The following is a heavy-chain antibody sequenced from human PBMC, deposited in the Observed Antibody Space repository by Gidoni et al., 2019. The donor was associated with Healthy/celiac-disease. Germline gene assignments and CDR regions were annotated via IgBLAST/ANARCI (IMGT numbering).Heavy chain of an antibody. CDR3: ARDSARDPGWFGELFGGWFDP. Sequence: QVQLVESGGGVVQTGSSLRLSCAASGFTFMSLGWPSCRPAPGKGLEWVAVIWDDGSNKYYADSVKGRFTISRDNSKNTLYLQMNSLRAEDTAVYYCARDSARDPGWFGELFGGWFDPWGQGTLVTVSS. J-gene: IGHJ5*02. V-gene: IGHV3-33*01. CDR2: IWDDGSNK. D-gene: IGHD3-10*01. CDR1: GFTFMSLG.